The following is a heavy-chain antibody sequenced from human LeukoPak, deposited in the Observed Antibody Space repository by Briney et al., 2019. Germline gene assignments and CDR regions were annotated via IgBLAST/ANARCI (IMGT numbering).Heavy chain of an antibody. CDR1: GFTFSSHL. CDR2: INSNSRTI. CDR3: ARVCSGGRCYSDDTFDI. D-gene: IGHD2-15*01. Sequence: GGSLRLSCAASGFTFSSHLMNWVRQAPGKGLEWVSYINSNSRTIYYADSVKGRFIISRDNAKNSLYLQVNSLRAEDTAVYYCARVCSGGRCYSDDTFDIWGQGTMVSVSS. V-gene: IGHV3-48*01. J-gene: IGHJ3*02.